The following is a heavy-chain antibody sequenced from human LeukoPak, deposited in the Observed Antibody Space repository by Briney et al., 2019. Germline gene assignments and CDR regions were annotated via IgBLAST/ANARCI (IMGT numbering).Heavy chain of an antibody. V-gene: IGHV3-23*01. J-gene: IGHJ2*01. CDR2: ISGSGGST. CDR3: ANSDDYGGEGYFDL. CDR1: GFTFSSYA. Sequence: HTGGSLRLSCAASGFTFSSYAMSWVRQAPGKGLDWVSAISGSGGSTYYADSVKGRFTISRDNSKNTLYLQMNSLRAEDTAVYYCANSDDYGGEGYFDLWGRGTLVTVSS. D-gene: IGHD4-23*01.